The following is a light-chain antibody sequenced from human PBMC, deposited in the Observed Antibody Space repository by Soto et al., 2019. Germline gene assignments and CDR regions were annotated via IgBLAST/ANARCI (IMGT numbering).Light chain of an antibody. CDR3: QQYNNWPPAYT. J-gene: IGKJ2*01. CDR2: GAS. CDR1: QRISSN. Sequence: EIVRTQSPATLSVSPRERATLSCRASQRISSNLAWYQQKPGQAPRLLIYGASTRATGIPERLSGSGSGTEFTLTISSLQSEDFAVYYCQQYNNWPPAYTFGQGTKVEIK. V-gene: IGKV3-15*01.